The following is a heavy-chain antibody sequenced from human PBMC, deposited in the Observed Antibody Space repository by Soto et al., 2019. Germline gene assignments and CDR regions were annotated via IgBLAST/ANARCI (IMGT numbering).Heavy chain of an antibody. Sequence: QVQLQESGPGLVKPSETLSLTCTVSGGSISSYYWSWIRQPPGKGLEWIGYIYYSGSTNYNPSLKSRVTISVDTSKNQFSLKLSSVTAADKAVYYCARFGYSYGYVWGQGTLVTVSS. J-gene: IGHJ4*02. CDR2: IYYSGST. CDR1: GGSISSYY. CDR3: ARFGYSYGYV. V-gene: IGHV4-59*08. D-gene: IGHD5-18*01.